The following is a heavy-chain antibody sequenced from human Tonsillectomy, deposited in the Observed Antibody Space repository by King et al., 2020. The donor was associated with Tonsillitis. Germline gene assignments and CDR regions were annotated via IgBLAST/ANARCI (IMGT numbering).Heavy chain of an antibody. CDR2: IYHSGST. CDR1: GGSISSSNW. CDR3: ARDCCTGNSCPNDAFDI. D-gene: IGHD2-15*01. J-gene: IGHJ3*02. V-gene: IGHV4-4*02. Sequence: VQLQESGPGLVKPSGTLSLTCAVSGGSISSSNWWSWVRQPPGKGLEWIGEIYHSGSTNYNPSLKSRVAISVDKSKNQFSLKLTSVTAADTAVYYCARDCCTGNSCPNDAFDIWGQGTMVTVSS.